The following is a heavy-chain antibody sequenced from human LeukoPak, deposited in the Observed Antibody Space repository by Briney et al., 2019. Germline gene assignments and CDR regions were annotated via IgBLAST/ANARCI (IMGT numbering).Heavy chain of an antibody. CDR2: ISSSSSPI. V-gene: IGHV3-48*01. D-gene: IGHD3-10*01. J-gene: IGHJ4*02. Sequence: GGSLRLSCAASGFTFSSYAMSWVRQAPGKGLEWVSYISSSSSPIYYADSVKGRFTISRDNAKDSLYLQMSSLRAEDTAVYYCARVLGSGHDYWGQGTLVTVSS. CDR3: ARVLGSGHDY. CDR1: GFTFSSYA.